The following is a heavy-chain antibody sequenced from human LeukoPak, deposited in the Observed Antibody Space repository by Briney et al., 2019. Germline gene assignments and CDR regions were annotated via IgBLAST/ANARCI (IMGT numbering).Heavy chain of an antibody. J-gene: IGHJ6*02. V-gene: IGHV3-48*03. CDR3: ARGGADYFYDSSGYYDLYGLDV. CDR1: GFTFNIYE. CDR2: ISSDRNII. D-gene: IGHD3-22*01. Sequence: GGSLRLSCAASGFTFNIYEMNWVRQAPGKGLEWISYISSDRNIIYYADSVKGRFTISRDNTKNTLYLQMNSLRAEDTAVYYCARGGADYFYDSSGYYDLYGLDVWGQGTTVTVSS.